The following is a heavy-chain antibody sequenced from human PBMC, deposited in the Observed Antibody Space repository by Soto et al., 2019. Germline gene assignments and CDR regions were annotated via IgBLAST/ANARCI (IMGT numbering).Heavy chain of an antibody. V-gene: IGHV3-30*18. CDR1: GFTFSSYG. CDR2: ISYDGSNK. CDR3: AKDSYDSFDY. Sequence: RGSMRLSCSASGFTFSSYGMHWFRQAPGKGLEWVAVISYDGSNKYYADTVKGRFTISRDNSKNTLYLQMNSLSAEDTAVYYCAKDSYDSFDYWGQGTLVIVSS. J-gene: IGHJ4*02. D-gene: IGHD3-22*01.